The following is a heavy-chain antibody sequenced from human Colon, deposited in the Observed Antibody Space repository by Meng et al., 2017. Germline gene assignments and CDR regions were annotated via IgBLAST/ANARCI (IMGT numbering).Heavy chain of an antibody. CDR1: CAAISSGHG. CDR3: ARKRTSPGTLGFYY. D-gene: IGHD6-13*01. Sequence: LQQQAPGLVMASSPLSLTRACSCAAISSGHGFTWGSQPPGKGLGVLGEIDPSGSTTNNPSLQVRFLILLDKSNNQFSLDLNSVTAEDTAIYVCARKRTSPGTLGFYYCGHGTLVTVSS. V-gene: IGHV4-4*02. J-gene: IGHJ4*01. CDR2: IDPSGST.